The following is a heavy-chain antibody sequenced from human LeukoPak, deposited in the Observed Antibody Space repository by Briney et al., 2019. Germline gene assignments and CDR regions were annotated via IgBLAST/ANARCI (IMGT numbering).Heavy chain of an antibody. V-gene: IGHV4-4*09. Sequence: SETLSLTCTVSGGSIRPYYWSWIRQPPGKGLEWIGCIFTTGSTNYNPSLKSRVTISVDTSTKQFSLKLSSVTAADTAVYYCARGGFGSSTYYFEVDPWGQGTLITVSS. CDR2: IFTTGST. CDR1: GGSIRPYY. D-gene: IGHD2/OR15-2a*01. CDR3: ARGGFGSSTYYFEVDP. J-gene: IGHJ5*02.